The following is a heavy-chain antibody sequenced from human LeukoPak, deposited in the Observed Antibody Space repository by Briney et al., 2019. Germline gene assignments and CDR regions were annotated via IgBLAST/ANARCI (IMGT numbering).Heavy chain of an antibody. J-gene: IGHJ4*02. V-gene: IGHV3-23*01. Sequence: GGTLRLSCAASGFPFSSYAMTWIRQAPGKGLEWVSSISGSGGSTDYADSVKGRFTISRDNSRNMVFLQMNSLRADDTAVYYCAKDLVVGALGYWGQGTLVTVSS. D-gene: IGHD1-26*01. CDR3: AKDLVVGALGY. CDR2: ISGSGGST. CDR1: GFPFSSYA.